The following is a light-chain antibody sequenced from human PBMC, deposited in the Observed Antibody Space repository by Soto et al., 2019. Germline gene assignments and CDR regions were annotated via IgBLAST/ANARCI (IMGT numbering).Light chain of an antibody. Sequence: QSALTQPPSASGSPGQSVTISCTGTSSDVGGYKYVSWYQQHPDKAPKLLIFEGTKRPSGVPDRFSGSNSGNTASLTVSGLKVEDEADYYCSSFAGSNVAFGGGTKVTVL. CDR1: SSDVGGYKY. CDR2: EGT. CDR3: SSFAGSNVA. J-gene: IGLJ2*01. V-gene: IGLV2-8*01.